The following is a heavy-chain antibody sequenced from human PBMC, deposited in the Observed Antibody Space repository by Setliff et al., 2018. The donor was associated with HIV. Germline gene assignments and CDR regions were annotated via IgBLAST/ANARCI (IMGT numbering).Heavy chain of an antibody. CDR1: GDSFNGSHYL. CDR2: VYYNWAT. CDR3: ARGGSYDTFDY. D-gene: IGHD3-22*01. Sequence: SETLSLTCTVSGDSFNGSHYLWGWIRQPPGKGLEWVGNVYYNWATYYNPSLKNRVTISVDTSKNQFSLRLTSVTAADTAVYYCARGGSYDTFDYWGQGTLVTVSS. J-gene: IGHJ4*02. V-gene: IGHV4-39*07.